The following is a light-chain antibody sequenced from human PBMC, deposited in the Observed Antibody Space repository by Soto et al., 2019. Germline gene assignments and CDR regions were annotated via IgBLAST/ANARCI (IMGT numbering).Light chain of an antibody. J-gene: IGKJ4*01. V-gene: IGKV3-15*01. CDR1: QSVSST. Sequence: EIVMTQSPATLSVSRGERATLSCRASQSVSSTLACYQQQPGQAPRLLIYGASTMSTGVPARFSGSGSGKEFTLPISSLQSEDFAVYYCQQYNNWPPLSFGGGTKVEIK. CDR3: QQYNNWPPLS. CDR2: GAS.